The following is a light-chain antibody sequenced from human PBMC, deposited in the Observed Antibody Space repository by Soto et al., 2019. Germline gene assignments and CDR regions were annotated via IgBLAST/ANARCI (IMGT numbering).Light chain of an antibody. CDR3: QQYNNWPPPT. CDR1: QSVSSN. V-gene: IGKV3-15*01. J-gene: IGKJ1*01. CDR2: GAS. Sequence: EIVMTQSPATRSVSPGERATLSCRASQSVSSNLAWYQQKPGQAPRLLIYGASTRATGIPARFSGSGSGTEFTLTISSLQSEDFAVYYCQQYNNWPPPTFGQ.